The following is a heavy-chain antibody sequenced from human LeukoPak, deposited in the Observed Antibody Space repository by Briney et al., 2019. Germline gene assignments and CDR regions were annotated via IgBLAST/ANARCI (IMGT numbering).Heavy chain of an antibody. CDR2: MNPNSGNT. Sequence: ASVKVSCKASGYTFTSYDINWVRQATGQGLEWMGWMNPNSGNTGYAQKFQGRVTMTRNTSISTAYMELSSLRSEDTAVYYCAREIDYGDYVFFDYWAREPWSPSPQ. CDR3: AREIDYGDYVFFDY. J-gene: IGHJ4*02. V-gene: IGHV1-8*01. CDR1: GYTFTSYD. D-gene: IGHD4-17*01.